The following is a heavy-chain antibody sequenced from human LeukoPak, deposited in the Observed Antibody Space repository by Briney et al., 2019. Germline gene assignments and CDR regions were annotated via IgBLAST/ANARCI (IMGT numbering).Heavy chain of an antibody. CDR3: ARGGGNLLPYFDPKYYYYMDV. CDR1: GFTFSSYW. CDR2: INHSGST. D-gene: IGHD3-9*01. Sequence: GSLRLSCAASGFTFSSYWMSWVRQPPGKGLEWIGEINHSGSTNYNPSLKSRVTVSVDTSKSQFSLKLSSVTAADTAVYYCARGGGNLLPYFDPKYYYYMDVWGKGTTVTVSS. J-gene: IGHJ6*03. V-gene: IGHV4-34*01.